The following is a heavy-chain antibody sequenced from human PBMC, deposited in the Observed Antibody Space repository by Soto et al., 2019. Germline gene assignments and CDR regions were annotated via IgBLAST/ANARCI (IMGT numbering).Heavy chain of an antibody. CDR1: GFTFSSYA. D-gene: IGHD3-9*01. Sequence: GGSLRLSCAASGFTFSSYAMHWVRQAPGKGLEYVSAISSNGGSTYYADSVKGRFTISRDNSKNTLYLQMSSLRAEDTAVYYCVKALRYFDWLPDFDYWGQGTLVTVSS. V-gene: IGHV3-64D*06. J-gene: IGHJ4*02. CDR3: VKALRYFDWLPDFDY. CDR2: ISSNGGST.